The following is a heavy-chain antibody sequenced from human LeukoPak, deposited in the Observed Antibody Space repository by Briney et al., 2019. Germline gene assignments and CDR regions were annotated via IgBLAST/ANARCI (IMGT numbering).Heavy chain of an antibody. J-gene: IGHJ4*02. CDR1: GFTFSSYW. CDR2: INSDGGST. CDR3: GRERYSSQTRYVDY. D-gene: IGHD6-13*01. Sequence: GGSLRLSCAASGFTFSSYWMHWVRQAPGTGLVWVSRINSDGGSTYYADSVKGRFTISRDNAKNTLYLQMNSLRAEDTAVYYCGRERYSSQTRYVDYWGQGTLVTVSS. V-gene: IGHV3-74*01.